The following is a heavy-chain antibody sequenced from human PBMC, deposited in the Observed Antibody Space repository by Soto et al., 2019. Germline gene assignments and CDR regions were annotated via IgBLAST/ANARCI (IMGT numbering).Heavy chain of an antibody. CDR3: AHRPGGSGWRYYFDY. CDR1: GFSLTSTGVG. Sequence: SGPTLVNPTQTLTLTCSFSGFSLTSTGVGVGWFRQPPGKALEWLGLTYWNDDDRYRSSLRSRLAITKDTSKNQVVLTMTNMDPEDTATYYCAHRPGGSGWRYYFDYWGQGTLVTVSS. D-gene: IGHD6-19*01. V-gene: IGHV2-5*01. J-gene: IGHJ4*02. CDR2: TYWNDDD.